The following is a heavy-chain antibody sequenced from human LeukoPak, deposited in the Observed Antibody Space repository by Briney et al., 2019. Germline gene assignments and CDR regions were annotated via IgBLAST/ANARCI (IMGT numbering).Heavy chain of an antibody. Sequence: SQTLSLTCAISGDSVPSSSAVWNWIRQSPSRGLEWLGRTYYRPKWYNDYAVSVKSRITINPDTSKNQFSLQLNSVTPEDTAVYYCARGGSYFDYWGQGTLVTVSS. CDR2: TYYRPKWYN. CDR3: ARGGSYFDY. CDR1: GDSVPSSSAV. D-gene: IGHD1-26*01. J-gene: IGHJ4*02. V-gene: IGHV6-1*01.